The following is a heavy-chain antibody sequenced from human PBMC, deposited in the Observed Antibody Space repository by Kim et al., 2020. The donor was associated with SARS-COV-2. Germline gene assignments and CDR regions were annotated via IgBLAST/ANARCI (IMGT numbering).Heavy chain of an antibody. J-gene: IGHJ5*02. D-gene: IGHD4-4*01. CDR1: GFTFSNYA. CDR2: VYSGSNAT. Sequence: GGSLRLSCAASGFTFSNYAMSWVRQAPGKGLEWVSVVYSGSNATYYTDSVTGRFTISRDNSKNTLSLQMNSLRAEDTAVYYCANHHGRDGYSPLDHWGQGTLVTVSS. CDR3: ANHHGRDGYSPLDH. V-gene: IGHV3-23*03.